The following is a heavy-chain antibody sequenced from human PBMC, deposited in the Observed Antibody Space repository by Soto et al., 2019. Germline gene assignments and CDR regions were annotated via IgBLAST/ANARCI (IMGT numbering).Heavy chain of an antibody. Sequence: SETLSLTCTVSGGSITSYYWIWIRQPPGKGLEWVGYIYYSGTTNYNPSLESRVTISVDTSKNQFSLKLRSVTAADTAVYYCARGWIGSHSHGMEVWCPATTVTVSS. CDR3: ARGWIGSHSHGMEV. CDR1: GGSITSYY. J-gene: IGHJ6*02. CDR2: IYYSGTT. D-gene: IGHD3-10*01. V-gene: IGHV4-59*01.